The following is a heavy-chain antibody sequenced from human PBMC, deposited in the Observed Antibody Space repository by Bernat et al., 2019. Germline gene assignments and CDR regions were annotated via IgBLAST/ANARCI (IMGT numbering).Heavy chain of an antibody. J-gene: IGHJ4*02. CDR2: IYNSGST. CDR1: GGSISSSSYY. CDR3: ARGLSGWYEGGYFDY. D-gene: IGHD6-19*01. Sequence: QLQLQESGPGLVKPSETLSLTCTVSGGSISSSSYYWGWIRQPPGKGLEWIGSIYNSGSTYYNPSLKSRVTISVDTSKNQFSLKLSSVTAADTAVYYCARGLSGWYEGGYFDYWGQGTLVTVSS. V-gene: IGHV4-39*01.